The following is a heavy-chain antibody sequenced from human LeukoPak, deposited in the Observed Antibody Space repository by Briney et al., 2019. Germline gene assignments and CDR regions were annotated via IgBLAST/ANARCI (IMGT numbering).Heavy chain of an antibody. Sequence: EASVTVSCKVSGYTLTELSMHWVRQAPGKGLEWMGGFDPEDGETIYAQKFQGRVTMTEDTSTDTAYMELSSLRSEDTAVYYCATVPLPFVRFGELGYWGQGTLVTVSS. CDR3: ATVPLPFVRFGELGY. D-gene: IGHD3-10*01. J-gene: IGHJ4*02. V-gene: IGHV1-24*01. CDR2: FDPEDGET. CDR1: GYTLTELS.